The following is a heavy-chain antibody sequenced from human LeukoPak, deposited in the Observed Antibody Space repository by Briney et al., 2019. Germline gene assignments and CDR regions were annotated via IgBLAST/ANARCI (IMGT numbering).Heavy chain of an antibody. D-gene: IGHD3-3*01. Sequence: PSETLSLTCTVSGGSISSYYWSWIRQPPGKGLEWIGYIYYSGSTNYNPSLKSRATISVDTSKNQFSLKLSSVTAADTAVYYCARFGNYDFWSGYIDYWGQGTLVTVSS. J-gene: IGHJ4*02. V-gene: IGHV4-59*01. CDR3: ARFGNYDFWSGYIDY. CDR1: GGSISSYY. CDR2: IYYSGST.